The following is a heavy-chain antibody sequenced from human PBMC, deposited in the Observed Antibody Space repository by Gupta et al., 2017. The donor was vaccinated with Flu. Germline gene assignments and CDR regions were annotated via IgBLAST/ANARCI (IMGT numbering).Heavy chain of an antibody. D-gene: IGHD5-24*01. CDR2: INGDATTT. J-gene: IGHJ4*02. V-gene: IGHV3-74*03. Sequence: EVQLVESGGGLVQPGESLRLSCVGSGCSFSRYWIHWVRQVPGKGLVWVSRINGDATTTTYADSVEGRFTISRDNAKNTLYLQMNSLSVEDTGLYYCARVGRDGYSNFDQWGQGTLVTVSS. CDR3: ARVGRDGYSNFDQ. CDR1: GCSFSRYW.